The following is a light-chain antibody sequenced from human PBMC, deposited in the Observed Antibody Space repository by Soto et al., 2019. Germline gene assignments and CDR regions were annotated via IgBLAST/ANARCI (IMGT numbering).Light chain of an antibody. Sequence: QYALTQPASVSGSPGQSITISCTATGSDIGDYDYVSWYQQHPGKVPKLMIYEVTNRPSGVSIRFSGSKSGNTASLTISGLQAEDEADYYCCSYTTSSTIFGGGTKLTVL. V-gene: IGLV2-14*01. CDR3: CSYTTSSTI. J-gene: IGLJ2*01. CDR1: GSDIGDYDY. CDR2: EVT.